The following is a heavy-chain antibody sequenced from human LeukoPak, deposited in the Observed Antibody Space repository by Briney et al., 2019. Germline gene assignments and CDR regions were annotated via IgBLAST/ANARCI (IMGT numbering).Heavy chain of an antibody. CDR2: IYGSGST. CDR3: ARDSGATGEVKFDP. J-gene: IGHJ5*02. Sequence: TSETLSLTCTVSGGSIRSYWSWIRQPAGKGLEWIGRIYGSGSTDYNPSLKSRVTMSIDTSKNQFSLNLISVTAADTAVYYCARDSGATGEVKFDPWGQGTLVTVSS. D-gene: IGHD3-16*01. CDR1: GGSIRSY. V-gene: IGHV4-4*07.